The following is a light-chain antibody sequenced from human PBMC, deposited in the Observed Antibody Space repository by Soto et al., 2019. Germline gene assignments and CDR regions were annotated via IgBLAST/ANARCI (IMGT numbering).Light chain of an antibody. CDR2: GAS. J-gene: IGKJ5*01. CDR1: QGITNY. CDR3: QQYDSVFT. Sequence: DIQMTQSPSSPSASVGDRVTITCQASQGITNYLNWYQQKPGKAPKLLIYGASNLETGVPSRFSGSGSGTDFTFTISSLQAEDIATYFCQQYDSVFTFGQGTRLEIK. V-gene: IGKV1-33*01.